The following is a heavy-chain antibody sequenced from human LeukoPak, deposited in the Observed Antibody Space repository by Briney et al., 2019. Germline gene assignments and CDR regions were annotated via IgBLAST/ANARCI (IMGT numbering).Heavy chain of an antibody. CDR3: AKGRRNYDILTGYWLLFDY. Sequence: PGGSLRLSCAASGFTFSSYAMSWVRQAPGKGLEWVSAISGSGGSTYYADSVKGRFTISRDNSKNTLYLQMNSLRAEDTAVYYCAKGRRNYDILTGYWLLFDYWGQGTLVTVSS. CDR1: GFTFSSYA. J-gene: IGHJ4*02. D-gene: IGHD3-9*01. V-gene: IGHV3-23*01. CDR2: ISGSGGST.